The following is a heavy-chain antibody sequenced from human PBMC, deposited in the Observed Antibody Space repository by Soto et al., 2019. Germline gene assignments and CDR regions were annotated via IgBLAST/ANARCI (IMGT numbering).Heavy chain of an antibody. CDR1: GASIRSSSYY. Sequence: QLQLQESGPGLVKPSETLSLTCAVSGASIRSSSYYWGWIRQPPGKGLEWIGSIYYSGSTYYNPSLKSRVTISVDPSRNQFSLKRTSVTAADTAVYYCASLPEWGSGNYWGQGILVTVSS. V-gene: IGHV4-39*01. D-gene: IGHD3-10*01. J-gene: IGHJ4*02. CDR3: ASLPEWGSGNY. CDR2: IYYSGST.